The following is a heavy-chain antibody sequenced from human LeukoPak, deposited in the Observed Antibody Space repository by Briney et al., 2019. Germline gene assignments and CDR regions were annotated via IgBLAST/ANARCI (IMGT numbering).Heavy chain of an antibody. V-gene: IGHV4-39*07. CDR1: GGSISNNNDY. D-gene: IGHD2-15*01. CDR2: ISYSGNT. Sequence: PSETLSLTCTVSGGSISNNNDYWGWIRQPPGKGLEWIGSISYSGNTYYNPSLKSRVTISVDTSKNQFSLKLSSVTAADTAVYYCASQYSDIVVVVAATHYWGQGTLVTVSS. J-gene: IGHJ4*02. CDR3: ASQYSDIVVVVAATHY.